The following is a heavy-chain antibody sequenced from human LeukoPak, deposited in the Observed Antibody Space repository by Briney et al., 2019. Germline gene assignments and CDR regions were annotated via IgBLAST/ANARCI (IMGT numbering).Heavy chain of an antibody. CDR2: INHSGST. CDR1: GGSFSGYY. D-gene: IGHD6-13*01. Sequence: KPSETLSLTCAVYGGSFSGYYWSWIRQPPGKGLEWIGEINHSGSTNYNPSLKSRVTISVDTSKNQFSLKLSSVTAADTAVYYCATETAPDTGGDWFDPWGQGTLVTVSS. V-gene: IGHV4-34*01. J-gene: IGHJ5*02. CDR3: ATETAPDTGGDWFDP.